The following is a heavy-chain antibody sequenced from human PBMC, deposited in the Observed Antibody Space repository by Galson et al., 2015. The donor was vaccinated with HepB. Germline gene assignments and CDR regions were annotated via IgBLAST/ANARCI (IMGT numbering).Heavy chain of an antibody. V-gene: IGHV3-48*04. CDR1: TFIFSTYS. CDR2: ISSSSTTI. J-gene: IGHJ4*02. D-gene: IGHD1-14*01. Sequence: SLRLSCAASTFIFSTYSMNWVRQAPGKGLEWLSYISSSSTTIYYADSVKGRFSISRDNAKNSLYLQMNSLRAEDTAVYYCARGIFGSGNQRSKIILEYYFDYWGQGTLVTVSS. CDR3: ARGIFGSGNQRSKIILEYYFDY.